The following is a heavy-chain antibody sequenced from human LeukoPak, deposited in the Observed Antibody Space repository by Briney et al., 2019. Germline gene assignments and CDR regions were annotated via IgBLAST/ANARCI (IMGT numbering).Heavy chain of an antibody. CDR3: ASTLYYDSSGYPGY. Sequence: PSETLSLTCAVYGGSFSGYYWSWIRQPPGKGLEWIGEINHSGSTNYNPSLKSRVTISVDTSKNQFSLKLSSVTAADTAVYYCASTLYYDSSGYPGYWGQGTLVTVSS. J-gene: IGHJ4*02. V-gene: IGHV4-34*01. CDR1: GGSFSGYY. D-gene: IGHD3-22*01. CDR2: INHSGST.